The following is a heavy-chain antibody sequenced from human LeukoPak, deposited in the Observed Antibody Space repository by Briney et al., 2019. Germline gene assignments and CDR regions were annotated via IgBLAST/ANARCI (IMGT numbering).Heavy chain of an antibody. CDR2: INHSGST. CDR1: GGSFSGYY. Sequence: SETLSLTCAVYGGSFSGYYWSWIRQPPGKGLEWLGQINHSGSTNYNPTPKSRVTISVDASTNQFSLPLSSVTAADTAVYYCATASTSYYDSTGYFYWGQGTLVTVSS. J-gene: IGHJ4*02. V-gene: IGHV4-34*01. CDR3: ATASTSYYDSTGYFY. D-gene: IGHD3-22*01.